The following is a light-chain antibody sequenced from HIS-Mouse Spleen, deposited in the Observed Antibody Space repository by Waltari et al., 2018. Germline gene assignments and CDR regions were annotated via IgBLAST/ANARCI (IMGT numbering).Light chain of an antibody. V-gene: IGLV2-8*01. J-gene: IGLJ2*01. CDR3: SSYAGSNNLV. CDR1: SSDVGGYNY. Sequence: QSALTQPPSASGSPGQSVTISCTGTSSDVGGYNYLSWYQQHPGKPPKLMIYEVSKRPSGVPDRFSGSKSGNTASLTVSGLQAEDEADYYCSSYAGSNNLVFGGGTKLTVL. CDR2: EVS.